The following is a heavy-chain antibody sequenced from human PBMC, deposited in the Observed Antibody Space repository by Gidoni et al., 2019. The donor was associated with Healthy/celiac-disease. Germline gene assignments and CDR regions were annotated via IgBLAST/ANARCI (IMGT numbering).Heavy chain of an antibody. Sequence: EVQRVESGGGLVKPGRSLRLSCTASGFTFGYYAMSCFRQAPGKGLEWVGFIRSKAYGGTTEYAASVKGRFTISRDDSKSIAYLQMNSLKTEDTAVYYCTRGYSGYEIIYYFDYWGQGTLVTVSS. CDR2: IRSKAYGGTT. D-gene: IGHD5-12*01. J-gene: IGHJ4*02. V-gene: IGHV3-49*05. CDR3: TRGYSGYEIIYYFDY. CDR1: GFTFGYYA.